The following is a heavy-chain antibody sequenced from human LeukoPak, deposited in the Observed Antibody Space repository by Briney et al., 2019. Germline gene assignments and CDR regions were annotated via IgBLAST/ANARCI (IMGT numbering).Heavy chain of an antibody. Sequence: GGSLRLSGAASGFTFSSYSMNWVRQAPGKGLEWVSSISSSSSYIYYADSVKGRFTISRDNAKNSLYLQMNSLRAEDTAVYYCARWGIAAAGTMWGPDAFDIWGQGTMVTVSS. CDR3: ARWGIAAAGTMWGPDAFDI. D-gene: IGHD6-13*01. CDR1: GFTFSSYS. CDR2: ISSSSSYI. V-gene: IGHV3-21*01. J-gene: IGHJ3*02.